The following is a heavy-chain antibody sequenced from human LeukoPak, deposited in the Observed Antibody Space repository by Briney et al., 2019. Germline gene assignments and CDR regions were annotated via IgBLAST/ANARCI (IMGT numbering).Heavy chain of an antibody. D-gene: IGHD6-6*01. CDR2: IYYSGNT. Sequence: SETLSLTCTVSGGSISSSNFYWDWFRQPPGKGLEWIGNIYYSGNTYYNSSLKSRVTISIDTSKNQFSLKLTSVTAADTAVYYCARGGYSSSSYFYYYMDVWGKGTAVTVSS. V-gene: IGHV4-39*07. CDR3: ARGGYSSSSYFYYYMDV. CDR1: GGSISSSNFY. J-gene: IGHJ6*03.